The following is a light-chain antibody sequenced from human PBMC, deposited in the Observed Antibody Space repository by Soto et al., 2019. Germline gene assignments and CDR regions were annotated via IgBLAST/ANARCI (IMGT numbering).Light chain of an antibody. V-gene: IGKV3-15*01. CDR3: QQYSNWPPSIT. J-gene: IGKJ5*01. CDR1: QSVSNN. CDR2: GAS. Sequence: EIVVTQSPATLSVSPGERASLSCWTSQSVSNNLAWYQQKPGQAPRLLIYGASTRATDIPARFSGSGSGTDLTLTISSLQSEDFAVYYCQQYSNWPPSITFGQGTRLEIK.